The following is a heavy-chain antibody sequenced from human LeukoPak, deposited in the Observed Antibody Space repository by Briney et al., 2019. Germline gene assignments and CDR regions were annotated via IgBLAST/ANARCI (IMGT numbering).Heavy chain of an antibody. D-gene: IGHD6-13*01. J-gene: IGHJ5*02. Sequence: ASVKVSCKASGYTFTGYYVHWVRQAPGHGLEWMGWINPESGGTNYAQKFQGRVTMTRDTSISTAYMDLSSLKSYDTAAYYCARPSSSSWYGFDPWGQGTLVTVSS. CDR3: ARPSSSSWYGFDP. CDR2: INPESGGT. CDR1: GYTFTGYY. V-gene: IGHV1-2*02.